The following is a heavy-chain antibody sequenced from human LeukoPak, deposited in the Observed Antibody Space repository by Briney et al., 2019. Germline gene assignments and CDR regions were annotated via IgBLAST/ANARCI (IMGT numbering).Heavy chain of an antibody. V-gene: IGHV4-61*02. CDR3: ARDFDY. Sequence: SQTLSLTCTVSGGSISSGSYYWSWIRQPAGKGLEWIGRIYTSGSTNYNPSLKSRVTISVDTSKNQFSLKLSSVTAADTAVYYCARDFDYWGQGTLVTVSS. CDR2: IYTSGST. CDR1: GGSISSGSYY. J-gene: IGHJ4*02.